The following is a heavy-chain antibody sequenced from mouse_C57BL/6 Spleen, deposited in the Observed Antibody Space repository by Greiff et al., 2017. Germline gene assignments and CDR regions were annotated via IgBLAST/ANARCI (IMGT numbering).Heavy chain of an antibody. CDR3: TRDGNYGYYAMDY. V-gene: IGHV1-5*01. Sequence: VQLQQSGTVLARPGASVKMSCKTSGYTFTSYWMQWVKQRPGQGLEWIGAIYPGNSDTSYNQKFKGKAKLTAVTSASTAYMELSSLTNEYSAVYYCTRDGNYGYYAMDYWGQGTSVTVSS. D-gene: IGHD2-1*01. J-gene: IGHJ4*01. CDR2: IYPGNSDT. CDR1: GYTFTSYW.